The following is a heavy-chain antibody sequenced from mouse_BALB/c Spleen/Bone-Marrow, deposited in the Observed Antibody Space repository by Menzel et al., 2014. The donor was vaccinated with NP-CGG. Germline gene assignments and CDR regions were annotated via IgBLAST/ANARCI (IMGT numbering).Heavy chain of an antibody. V-gene: IGHV7-1*02. CDR1: GFTFSDFY. CDR2: SRNKAKYYTT. Sequence: EVKLMESGGGLVQPGDSLRLSCATSGFTFSDFYMEWVRQPPGKRLEWIAASRNKAKYYTTEYSASVKGRFIVSRDTSQSVRYLQMNALRAEDTAIYYCARDVGYGNYFVYWGQGTLVTVSA. J-gene: IGHJ3*01. CDR3: ARDVGYGNYFVY. D-gene: IGHD2-10*02.